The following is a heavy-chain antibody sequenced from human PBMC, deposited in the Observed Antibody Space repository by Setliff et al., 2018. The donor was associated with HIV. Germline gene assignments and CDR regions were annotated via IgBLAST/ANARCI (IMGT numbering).Heavy chain of an antibody. CDR3: ARDRYGDYAYFDY. D-gene: IGHD4-17*01. CDR2: VYARGNT. CDR1: GGSISSDTFY. V-gene: IGHV4-61*09. Sequence: SETLSLTCTVSGGSISSDTFYWSWIRQPAGKGLEWIGHVYARGNTNYNPSLKSRVTISVDTSKSQFSLKLSSVTAADTAVYYCARDRYGDYAYFDYWGQGTLVTVPQ. J-gene: IGHJ4*02.